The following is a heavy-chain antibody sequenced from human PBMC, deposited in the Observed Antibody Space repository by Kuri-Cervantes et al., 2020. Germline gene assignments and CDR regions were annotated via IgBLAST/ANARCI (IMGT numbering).Heavy chain of an antibody. V-gene: IGHV3-30*03. J-gene: IGHJ5*02. D-gene: IGHD6-13*01. CDR2: ISYDGSNK. CDR3: ARKDSSSWYSRNWFDP. Sequence: GESLKISCAASGFTFSSYGMHWVRQAPGKGLEWVAVISYDGSNKYYADSVKGRFTISRDNSKNTLYLQMNSLRAEDTAVYYCARKDSSSWYSRNWFDPWGQGTLVTVSS. CDR1: GFTFSSYG.